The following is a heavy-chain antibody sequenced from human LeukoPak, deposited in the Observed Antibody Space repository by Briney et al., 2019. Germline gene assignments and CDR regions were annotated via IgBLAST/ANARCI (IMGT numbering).Heavy chain of an antibody. Sequence: SETLSLTCTASGGSISSYYWSWIRQPPGKGLEWIGYIYYSGNTNYNPSLKTRVTIAVDTSKNQFSLKLNSVTAADTAVYYCARDNSDCNGGSCEGNWFDPWGQGTLVTVSS. V-gene: IGHV4-59*01. CDR1: GGSISSYY. D-gene: IGHD2-15*01. J-gene: IGHJ5*02. CDR2: IYYSGNT. CDR3: ARDNSDCNGGSCEGNWFDP.